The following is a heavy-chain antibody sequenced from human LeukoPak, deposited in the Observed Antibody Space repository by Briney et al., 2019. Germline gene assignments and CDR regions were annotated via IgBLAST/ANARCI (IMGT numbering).Heavy chain of an antibody. CDR2: IYHSGST. J-gene: IGHJ5*02. CDR3: ARLAIVVVPAAIRWFDP. D-gene: IGHD2-2*02. Sequence: SQTLSLTCAVSGGSISSGGYSWSWIRQPPGKGLEWIGYIYHSGSTYYNPSLKSRVTISVDTSKNQFSLKLSSVTAADTAVYYCARLAIVVVPAAIRWFDPWGQGTLVTVSS. CDR1: GGSISSGGYS. V-gene: IGHV4-30-2*05.